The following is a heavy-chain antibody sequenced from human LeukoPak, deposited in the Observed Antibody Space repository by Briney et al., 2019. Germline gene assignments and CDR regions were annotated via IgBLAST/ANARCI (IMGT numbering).Heavy chain of an antibody. CDR1: GGTFSSYA. CDR2: IFPIFATA. J-gene: IGHJ4*02. V-gene: IGHV1-69*13. CDR3: ARESGSYEAYFDY. Sequence: SVKVSCKASGGTFSSYAISWVRQAPGQGLEWMGRIFPIFATANYAQKFQGRVTITADESTSTAYMELSSLRSEDTAVYYCARESGSYEAYFDYWGQGTLVSVSS. D-gene: IGHD1-26*01.